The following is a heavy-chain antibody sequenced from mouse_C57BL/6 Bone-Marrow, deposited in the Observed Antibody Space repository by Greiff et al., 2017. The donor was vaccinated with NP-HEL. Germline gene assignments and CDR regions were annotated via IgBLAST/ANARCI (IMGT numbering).Heavy chain of an antibody. V-gene: IGHV1-5*01. CDR1: GYTFTSYW. J-gene: IGHJ2*01. D-gene: IGHD2-4*01. CDR3: TRSVDDCLDY. CDR2: IYPGNSDT. Sequence: VQLQQSGTLLARPGASVKMSCKTSGYTFTSYWMHWVKQRPGQGLEWIGAIYPGNSDTSYNQKFKGKAKLTAVTSTTSAYMELSSLSNEDAAVYYCTRSVDDCLDYWGQGTTLTVSS.